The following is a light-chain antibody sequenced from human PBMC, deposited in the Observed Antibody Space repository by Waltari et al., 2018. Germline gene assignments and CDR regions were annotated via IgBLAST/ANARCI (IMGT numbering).Light chain of an antibody. CDR3: SSYTSSSTLGV. CDR1: SSDVAGYNY. CDR2: HLS. V-gene: IGLV2-14*01. Sequence: QSALTQPASVSGSPGQSITISCTGTSSDVAGYNYVSWYQQHPGKAPKLMIYHLSNRPSGRSNRCSRSKSGNTAPLTISGLQAEDEADYYCSSYTSSSTLGVFGGGTKLTVL. J-gene: IGLJ2*01.